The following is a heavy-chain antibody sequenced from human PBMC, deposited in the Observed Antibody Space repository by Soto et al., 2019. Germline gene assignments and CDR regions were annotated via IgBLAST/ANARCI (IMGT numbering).Heavy chain of an antibody. V-gene: IGHV2-5*02. Sequence: QITLKESGRTLVKPTQTLTLTCSFSGFSLRANGVGVGWIRQPPGKALECLARIYWDDDKRYSPSLQSRLTTTXXTSRNQVVLTMANMDPEDTGTYYCARIKVVRGVIITDAFDIWGQGAVVTVSS. CDR1: GFSLRANGVG. CDR3: ARIKVVRGVIITDAFDI. CDR2: IYWDDDK. D-gene: IGHD3-10*01. J-gene: IGHJ3*02.